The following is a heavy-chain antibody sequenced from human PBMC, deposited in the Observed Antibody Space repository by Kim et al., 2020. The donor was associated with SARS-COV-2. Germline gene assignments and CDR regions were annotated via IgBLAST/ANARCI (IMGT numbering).Heavy chain of an antibody. CDR2: ITHSGRT. CDR3: ARGTRFSYYYAMDV. V-gene: IGHV4-34*01. CDR1: GGSFSDYD. Sequence: SETLSLTCDVSGGSFSDYDWTWIRRPPTKGLEWIGEITHSGRTTYNPSLKSRLTFSVDTAKNQFSLRLSSVTVADTAVYYCARGTRFSYYYAMDVRGQGTTVTVSS. J-gene: IGHJ6*02.